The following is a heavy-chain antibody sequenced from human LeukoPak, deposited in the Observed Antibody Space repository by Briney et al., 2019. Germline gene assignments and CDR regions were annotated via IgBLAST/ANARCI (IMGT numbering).Heavy chain of an antibody. J-gene: IGHJ4*02. CDR1: GFTFSSYA. Sequence: PGGSLRLSCAASGFTFSSYAMSWVRQAPGKGLEWVSAISGSGGSTYYADSVKGRFTISRDNSKNTLYLQMNSLRAGDTAVYYCAKSGDFWSGYSEFDYWGQGTLVTVSS. CDR2: ISGSGGST. D-gene: IGHD3-3*01. V-gene: IGHV3-23*01. CDR3: AKSGDFWSGYSEFDY.